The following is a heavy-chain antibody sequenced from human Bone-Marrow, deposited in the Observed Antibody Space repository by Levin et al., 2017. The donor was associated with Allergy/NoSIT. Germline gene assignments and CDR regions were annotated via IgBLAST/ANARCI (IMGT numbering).Heavy chain of an antibody. Sequence: SCAASGFSLTSSGMHWVRQAPGKGLEWVAVMWSNGVNTYYSDSVKGRFTFSRDNSKNMLYLQMNNVRVDDTAVYYCAKEPAPFSLGDYWGQGTLVTVSS. CDR1: GFSLTSSG. CDR3: AKEPAPFSLGDY. J-gene: IGHJ4*02. V-gene: IGHV3-33*06. CDR2: MWSNGVNT.